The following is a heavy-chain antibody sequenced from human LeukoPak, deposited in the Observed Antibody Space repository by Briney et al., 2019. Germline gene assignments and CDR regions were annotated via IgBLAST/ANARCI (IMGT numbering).Heavy chain of an antibody. V-gene: IGHV1-46*01. CDR1: GYTFTSYY. J-gene: IGHJ6*02. D-gene: IGHD6-19*01. CDR3: ARAVVMAGTSLYYGMDV. CDR2: INPSGGIT. Sequence: ASVKVSCKASGYTFTSYYMHWVRQAPGQGLEWMGIINPSGGITSYAQKFQGRVTITADESTSTAYMELSSLRSEDTAVYYCARAVVMAGTSLYYGMDVWGQGTTVTVSS.